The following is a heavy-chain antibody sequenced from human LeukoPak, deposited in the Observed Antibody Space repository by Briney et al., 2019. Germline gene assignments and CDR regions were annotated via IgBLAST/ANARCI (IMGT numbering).Heavy chain of an antibody. CDR1: GFTVSSNY. Sequence: QSGGSLRLSCAASGFTVSSNYMSWVRQAPGKGLEWVSVIYSGGSTYYADSVKGRFTISRDNSKNTLYPQMNSLRAEDTAVYYCARIRGDCYAFDIWGQGTMVTVSS. V-gene: IGHV3-53*01. CDR2: IYSGGST. CDR3: ARIRGDCYAFDI. D-gene: IGHD2-21*02. J-gene: IGHJ3*02.